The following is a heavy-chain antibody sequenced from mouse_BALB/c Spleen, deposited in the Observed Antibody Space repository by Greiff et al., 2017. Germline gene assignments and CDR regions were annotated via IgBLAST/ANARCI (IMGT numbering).Heavy chain of an antibody. CDR3: ARWGTTMDY. J-gene: IGHJ4*01. CDR2: ISSGSSTI. Sequence: EVQRVESGGGLVQPGGSRKLSCAASGFTFSSFGMHWVRQAPEKGLEWVAYISSGSSTIYYADTVKGRFTISRDNPKNTLFLQMTSLRSEDTAMYYCARWGTTMDYWGQGTSVTVSS. CDR1: GFTFSSFG. D-gene: IGHD3-3*01. V-gene: IGHV5-17*02.